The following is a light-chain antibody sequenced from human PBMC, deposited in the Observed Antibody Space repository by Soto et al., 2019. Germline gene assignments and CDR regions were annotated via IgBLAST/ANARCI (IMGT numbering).Light chain of an antibody. CDR3: LQHNTYPYT. CDR1: QDIRND. CDR2: TAS. J-gene: IGKJ2*01. V-gene: IGKV1-17*01. Sequence: DIQMTQSPSSLSASVGDRVTITCRASQDIRNDLGWYQQKPGKAPKRLISTASSLQSGAPSRFSGSGSGKEFPLTITSLQPEDFATYSCLQHNTYPYTFGQGTKLEIK.